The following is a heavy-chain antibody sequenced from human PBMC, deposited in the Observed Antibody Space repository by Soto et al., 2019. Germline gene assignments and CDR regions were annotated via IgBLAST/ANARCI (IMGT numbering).Heavy chain of an antibody. Sequence: SETLSLTCAVYGGSFSGYYWSWIRQPPGKGLEWIGEINHSGSTNYNPSLKSRVTISVDTSKNQFSLKLSSVTAADTAVYYCARGPTKDIVVVPAAIWGQGTLVTVSS. CDR1: GGSFSGYY. CDR3: ARGPTKDIVVVPAAI. V-gene: IGHV4-34*01. J-gene: IGHJ4*02. D-gene: IGHD2-2*01. CDR2: INHSGST.